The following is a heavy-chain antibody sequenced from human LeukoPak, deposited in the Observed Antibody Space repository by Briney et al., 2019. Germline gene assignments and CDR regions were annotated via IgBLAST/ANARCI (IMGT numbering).Heavy chain of an antibody. CDR2: ISAYNGNT. CDR1: GYTFTSYG. CDR3: ARVPNYDFWSGYYTGFHYYMGV. Sequence: ASVKVSCKASGYTFTSYGISWVRQAPGQGLEWMGWISAYNGNTNYAQKLQGRVTMTTDTSTSTAYMELRSLRSDDTAVYYCARVPNYDFWSGYYTGFHYYMGVWGKGTTVTVSS. D-gene: IGHD3-3*01. J-gene: IGHJ6*03. V-gene: IGHV1-18*01.